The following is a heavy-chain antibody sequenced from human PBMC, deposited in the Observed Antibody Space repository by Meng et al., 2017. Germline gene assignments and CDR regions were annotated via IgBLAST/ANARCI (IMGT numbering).Heavy chain of an antibody. J-gene: IGHJ4*02. CDR3: ERNSRRLAYCGGDCQLQYYFDY. Sequence: SVKVSCKASGVTLSSYAISWSRQAHGQGLEWMGGIPPIFDTANYAHQFQGRVTITTDESTSTAYMELSSLRSEDTAVYYCERNSRRLAYCGGDCQLQYYFDYWGQGTLVTVSS. CDR1: GVTLSSYA. V-gene: IGHV1-69*05. D-gene: IGHD2-21*02. CDR2: IPPIFDTA.